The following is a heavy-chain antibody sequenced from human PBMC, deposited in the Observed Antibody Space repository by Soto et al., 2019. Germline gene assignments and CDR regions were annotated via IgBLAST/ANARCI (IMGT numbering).Heavy chain of an antibody. J-gene: IGHJ5*02. V-gene: IGHV4-39*01. Sequence: SETLSLTCTVSGDSISSGGYYWGWIRQPPGKGLEWIGSIYYNGNTYYNPSLKSRVTISRDTSRNQFSLRLSSVTAADTAVYYCARQCRGVPCHWFVPWGQGTLVT. CDR1: GDSISSGGYY. CDR3: ARQCRGVPCHWFVP. D-gene: IGHD2-15*01. CDR2: IYYNGNT.